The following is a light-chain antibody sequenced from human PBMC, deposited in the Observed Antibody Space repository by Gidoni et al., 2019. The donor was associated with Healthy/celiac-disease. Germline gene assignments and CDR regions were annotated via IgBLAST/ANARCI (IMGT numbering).Light chain of an antibody. CDR2: DAS. CDR3: QQYDNLPLFT. Sequence: DIKMTQSTSSLSASVGDRVTITCQASQDISNYLNWYQQKPGKAPKLLIYDASNLETGVPSRFSGSGSGTDFTFTISSLQPEDIATYYCQQYDNLPLFTFGPGTKVDIK. J-gene: IGKJ3*01. V-gene: IGKV1-33*01. CDR1: QDISNY.